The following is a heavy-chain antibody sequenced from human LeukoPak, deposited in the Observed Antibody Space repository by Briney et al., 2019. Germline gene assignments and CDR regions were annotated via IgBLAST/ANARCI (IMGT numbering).Heavy chain of an antibody. D-gene: IGHD2-8*02. Sequence: SETLSLTCGVIGGSFRGYYWSWIRQSPGKGLEWIGEINRSGSTNYGPSLKSRVTISVDTSKNQFSLKLFSPTAADTAVYFCARSRLWPTGTFDVWDQGAMVTVSS. CDR3: ARSRLWPTGTFDV. CDR1: GGSFRGYY. V-gene: IGHV4-34*01. CDR2: INRSGST. J-gene: IGHJ3*01.